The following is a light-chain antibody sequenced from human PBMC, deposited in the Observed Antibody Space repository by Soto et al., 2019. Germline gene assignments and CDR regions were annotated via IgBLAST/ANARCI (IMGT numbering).Light chain of an antibody. Sequence: DIQMTQSPSSLSASVGDRVTVTCRASQSFSGYLNWYQQKPGRAPKLLIYAASNLQSGVPSRFSGSGSGTDFTLTISSLQPEDFATYYCQQSHTIPLTFGGGTKVEIK. J-gene: IGKJ4*01. CDR3: QQSHTIPLT. CDR1: QSFSGY. CDR2: AAS. V-gene: IGKV1-39*01.